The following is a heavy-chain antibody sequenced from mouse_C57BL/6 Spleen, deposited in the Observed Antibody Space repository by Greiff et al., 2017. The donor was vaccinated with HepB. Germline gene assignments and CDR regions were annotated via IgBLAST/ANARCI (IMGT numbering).Heavy chain of an antibody. V-gene: IGHV8-12*01. J-gene: IGHJ3*01. CDR2: IYWDDDK. D-gene: IGHD2-5*01. Sequence: QVTLKESGPGILQSSQTLSLTCSFSGFSLSTSGMGVSWIRQPSGKGLEWLAHIYWDDDKRYNPSLKSRLTISKDTSRNQVFLKITSVDTADTATYYCARSGGPYYSNSPFAYWGQGTLVTVSA. CDR1: GFSLSTSGMG. CDR3: ARSGGPYYSNSPFAY.